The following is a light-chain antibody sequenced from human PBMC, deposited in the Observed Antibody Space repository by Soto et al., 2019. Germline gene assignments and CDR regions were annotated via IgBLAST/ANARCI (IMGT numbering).Light chain of an antibody. J-gene: IGKJ2*01. CDR2: DAS. CDR3: QQYQRWPYT. Sequence: DIQMTQSPSPLSASVGDRATITCRASQSVNKWFSWYQQKPGRAPKLVIYDASTLQTSVTSTFSGSGSGTEFTLTISSLQPDDFGTYYCQQYQRWPYTFGQGTKLEIK. V-gene: IGKV1-5*01. CDR1: QSVNKW.